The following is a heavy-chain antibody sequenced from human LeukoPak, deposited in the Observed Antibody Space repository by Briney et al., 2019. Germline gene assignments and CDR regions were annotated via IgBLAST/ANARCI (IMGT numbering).Heavy chain of an antibody. Sequence: SETLSLTCTVSGGSVSSGSYYWSWIRQPPGKGLEWIGYIYYSGSTNYNPSLKSRVTISVDTSKSQFSLKLSSVTAADTAVYYCARLLIAVTGTGLIDYWGQGTLVTVSA. J-gene: IGHJ4*02. CDR1: GGSVSSGSYY. CDR2: IYYSGST. D-gene: IGHD6-19*01. CDR3: ARLLIAVTGTGLIDY. V-gene: IGHV4-61*01.